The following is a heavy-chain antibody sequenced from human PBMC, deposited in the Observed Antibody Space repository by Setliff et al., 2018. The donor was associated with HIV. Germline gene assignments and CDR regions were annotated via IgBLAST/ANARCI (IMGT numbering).Heavy chain of an antibody. CDR3: ARDNYYDTSGAIGY. CDR2: INPIFGTT. V-gene: IGHV1-69*13. D-gene: IGHD3-22*01. Sequence: SVKVSCKASGYTFTGYYMHWVRQAPGQGLEWMGWINPIFGTTNYAQRFQGRVSITADASTSTAYMELSSLRSEDTAMYFCARDNYYDTSGAIGYWGQGTMVTVSS. CDR1: GYTFTGYY. J-gene: IGHJ4*02.